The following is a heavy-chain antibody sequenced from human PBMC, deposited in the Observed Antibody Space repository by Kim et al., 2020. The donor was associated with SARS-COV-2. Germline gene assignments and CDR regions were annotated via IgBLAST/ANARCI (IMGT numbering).Heavy chain of an antibody. CDR3: ARPRVGIAAAGFFY. CDR2: IKQDGSEK. D-gene: IGHD6-13*01. Sequence: GGSLRLSCAASGFTFSSYWMSWVRQAPGKGLEWVANIKQDGSEKYYVDSVKGRFTISRDNAKNSLYLQMNSLRAEDTAVYYCARPRVGIAAAGFFYWGQGTLVTVSS. V-gene: IGHV3-7*01. J-gene: IGHJ4*02. CDR1: GFTFSSYW.